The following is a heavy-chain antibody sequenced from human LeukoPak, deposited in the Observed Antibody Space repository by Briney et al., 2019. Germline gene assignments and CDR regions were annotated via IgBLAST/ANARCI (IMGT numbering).Heavy chain of an antibody. D-gene: IGHD4-17*01. CDR1: GYTFTNYW. J-gene: IGHJ4*02. CDR2: IYPGDSDT. CDR3: VRRNGDYAVDY. V-gene: IGHV5-51*01. Sequence: GESLKISCKGSGYTFTNYWIGWVRQMPGKGLEWMGIIYPGDSDTRYSPSFQGQVTISADKSISTAYLQWSSLKASDTAMFYCVRRNGDYAVDYWGQGTLVTVSS.